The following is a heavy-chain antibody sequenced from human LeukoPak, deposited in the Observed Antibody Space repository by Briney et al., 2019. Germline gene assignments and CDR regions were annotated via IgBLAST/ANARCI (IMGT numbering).Heavy chain of an antibody. V-gene: IGHV1-8*01. Sequence: ASVKVSCKASGYTFTSYDINWVRQATGQGLEWMGWMNPNSGNTGYAQKFQGRVTMTRNTSISTAYMGLSSLRSEDTAVYYCARGGSGWNWFDPWGQGTLVTVSS. CDR2: MNPNSGNT. CDR1: GYTFTSYD. J-gene: IGHJ5*02. D-gene: IGHD6-25*01. CDR3: ARGGSGWNWFDP.